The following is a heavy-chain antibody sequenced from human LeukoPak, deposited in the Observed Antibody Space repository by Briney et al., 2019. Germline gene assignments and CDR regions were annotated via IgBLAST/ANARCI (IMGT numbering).Heavy chain of an antibody. J-gene: IGHJ5*02. Sequence: SETLSLTCAVYGGSFSGYYWSWIRHPPGKGLEWIWEINHSGSTNYNPSLKSRVTISVDTSKNQFSLKLSSVTAADTAVYYCARGRGNDILSGYYMFDPWGQGTLVTVSS. CDR1: GGSFSGYY. V-gene: IGHV4-34*01. CDR3: ARGRGNDILSGYYMFDP. CDR2: INHSGST. D-gene: IGHD3-9*01.